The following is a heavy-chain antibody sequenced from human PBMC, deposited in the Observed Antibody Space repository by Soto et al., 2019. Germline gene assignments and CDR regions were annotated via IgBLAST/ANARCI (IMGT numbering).Heavy chain of an antibody. CDR2: INDRGSI. CDR3: ARESHDILTGPPWVWYFDL. CDR1: GGSFSGYY. V-gene: IGHV4-34*01. J-gene: IGHJ2*01. D-gene: IGHD3-9*01. Sequence: QVQLQQWGAGPLRPLETLSLTCGVSGGSFSGYYWAWIRQSPGEGLEWFGEINDRGSINYNPSLKSRVSISVDTSKNHYSLTLRSVTAADTAVYYCARESHDILTGPPWVWYFDLWGRGTLVTVSS.